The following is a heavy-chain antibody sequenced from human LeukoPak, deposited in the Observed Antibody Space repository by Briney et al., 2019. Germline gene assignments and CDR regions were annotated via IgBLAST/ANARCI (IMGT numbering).Heavy chain of an antibody. D-gene: IGHD3-10*01. Sequence: GGSLTLSCAASGFTFSTYWMSRLRQAPGKGLEGVANIKQDDSEKYYVDSVEGRITISRDNARNSLYLQMKSRNGEALAVYSIGSDMVRGVFTPRAIVYWRQG. V-gene: IGHV3-7*01. J-gene: IGHJ4*02. CDR3: GSDMVRGVFTPRAIVY. CDR2: IKQDDSEK. CDR1: GFTFSTYW.